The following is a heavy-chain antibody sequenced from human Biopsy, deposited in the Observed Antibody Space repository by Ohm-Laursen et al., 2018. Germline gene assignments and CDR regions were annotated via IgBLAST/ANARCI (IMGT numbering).Heavy chain of an antibody. V-gene: IGHV4-59*01. D-gene: IGHD3-22*01. CDR1: GDSISSYY. J-gene: IGHJ2*01. Sequence: TLSLTCTVSGDSISSYYWSWIRQPPGKGLEWIGYVYYTGSTGYNPSLQSRVTISVDTSKNHFSLRLRSVTPADTAIYCARDRGYYSDRTVPGYFDLWGRGTLVTVSS. CDR2: VYYTGST. CDR3: ARDRGYYSDRTVPGYFDL.